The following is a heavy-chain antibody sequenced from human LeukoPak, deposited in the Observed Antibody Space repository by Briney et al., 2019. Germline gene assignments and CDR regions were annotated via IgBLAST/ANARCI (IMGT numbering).Heavy chain of an antibody. V-gene: IGHV3-74*01. J-gene: IGHJ4*02. CDR2: ISSDGSST. D-gene: IGHD1-26*01. Sequence: GGSLGLSCAASGFTFSSHWMHWVRQAPGKGLVWVSRISSDGSSTNYADSVKGRFTISRDNAKNMLYLQMDSLRAEDTSLYYCASAIVTTRNTWDMWGQGTQVTVSS. CDR3: ASAIVTTRNTWDM. CDR1: GFTFSSHW.